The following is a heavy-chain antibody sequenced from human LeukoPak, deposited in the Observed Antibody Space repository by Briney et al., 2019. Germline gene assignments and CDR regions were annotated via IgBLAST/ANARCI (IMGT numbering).Heavy chain of an antibody. V-gene: IGHV3-9*01. CDR1: GFTFDDYA. J-gene: IGHJ6*02. D-gene: IGHD1-1*01. CDR3: AKDRTGHYYYGMDV. Sequence: GGSLRLSCAASGFTFDDYAMHWVRQAPGKGLEWVSGISWNSGSIGYADSVKGRFTISRDNAKNSLYLQMNSLRAEDTALYYCAKDRTGHYYYGMDVWGQGTTVTL. CDR2: ISWNSGSI.